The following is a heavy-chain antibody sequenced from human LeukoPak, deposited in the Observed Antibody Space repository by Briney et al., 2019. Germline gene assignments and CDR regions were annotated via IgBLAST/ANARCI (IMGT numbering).Heavy chain of an antibody. Sequence: TASETLSLTCTVSGGSISSYYWSWIRQPPGKGLEWIGYIYYSGSTNYNPSLKSRVTISVDTSKNQFSLKLSSVTAADTAVYYCARSGRDLHPYGMDVWGQGTTVTVSS. CDR3: ARSGRDLHPYGMDV. V-gene: IGHV4-59*08. J-gene: IGHJ6*02. CDR1: GGSISSYY. D-gene: IGHD3-3*01. CDR2: IYYSGST.